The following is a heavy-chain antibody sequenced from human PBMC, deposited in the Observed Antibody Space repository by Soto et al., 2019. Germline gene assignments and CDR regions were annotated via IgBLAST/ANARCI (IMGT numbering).Heavy chain of an antibody. CDR1: GFTFSSYW. Sequence: EVQLVESGGGLVQPGGSLRLSCAASGFTFSSYWMSWVRQAPGKGLEWVANIKQDGSEKYYVDSVKGRFTISRDNAKNSLYLQMNSLRAEDTAVYYCARDRVRGIAAAGYYWFDPWGQGTLVTVSS. J-gene: IGHJ5*02. CDR3: ARDRVRGIAAAGYYWFDP. V-gene: IGHV3-7*04. D-gene: IGHD6-13*01. CDR2: IKQDGSEK.